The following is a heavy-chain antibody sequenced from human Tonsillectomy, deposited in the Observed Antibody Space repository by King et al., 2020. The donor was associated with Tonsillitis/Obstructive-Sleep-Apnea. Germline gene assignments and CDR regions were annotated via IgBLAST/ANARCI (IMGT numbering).Heavy chain of an antibody. D-gene: IGHD5-18*01. CDR2: INPSGGST. V-gene: IGHV1-46*01. CDR3: ARDLGDTAMVTYYYYYGMDV. Sequence: QLVQSGAEVKKPGASVKVSCKASGYTFTSYYMHWVRQAPGQGLEWMGIINPSGGSTSYAQKFQGRVTMTRDTSTSTVYMELSSLRSEDTAVYYCARDLGDTAMVTYYYYYGMDVWGQGTTVTVSS. CDR1: GYTFTSYY. J-gene: IGHJ6*02.